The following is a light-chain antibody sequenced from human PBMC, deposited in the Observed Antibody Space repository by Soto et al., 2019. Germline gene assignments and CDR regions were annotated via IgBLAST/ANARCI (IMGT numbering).Light chain of an antibody. CDR1: SSDVGGYNY. CDR2: EVS. Sequence: QSALTQPASVSGSXGXXXXISCTGTSSDVGGYNYVSWYQQHPGKAPKLMIYEVSNRPSGVSNRFSGSKSGNTASLTISGLQAEDEADYYCSSYTSSSTRVFGGGTKLTVL. J-gene: IGLJ3*02. V-gene: IGLV2-14*01. CDR3: SSYTSSSTRV.